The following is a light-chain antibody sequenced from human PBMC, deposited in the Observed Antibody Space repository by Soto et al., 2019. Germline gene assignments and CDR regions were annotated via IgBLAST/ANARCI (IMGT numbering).Light chain of an antibody. CDR3: QVYDSHSVA. CDR1: HSVNTW. CDR2: DAS. Sequence: DIQMTQSPSTVSASVGDRVTITCHASHSVNTWLAWYHQKPGRAPFLLIHDASGLESGVPSRFSGSGSGTEFSLTINSLQPEDFATYYCQVYDSHSVAFGQGTKVEIK. V-gene: IGKV1-5*01. J-gene: IGKJ2*01.